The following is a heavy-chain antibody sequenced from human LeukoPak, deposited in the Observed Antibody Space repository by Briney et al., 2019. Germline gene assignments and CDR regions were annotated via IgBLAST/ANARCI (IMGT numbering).Heavy chain of an antibody. Sequence: ASVKVSCKASGYTYTSYYMHWVRQAPGQGLEWMGIINPSGGSTSYAQKFQGRVTMTRDTSTSTVYMELSSLRSEDTAVYYCARDLGVVVPAAMPDYWGQGTLVTVSS. CDR3: ARDLGVVVPAAMPDY. D-gene: IGHD2-2*01. CDR1: GYTYTSYY. J-gene: IGHJ4*02. CDR2: INPSGGST. V-gene: IGHV1-46*01.